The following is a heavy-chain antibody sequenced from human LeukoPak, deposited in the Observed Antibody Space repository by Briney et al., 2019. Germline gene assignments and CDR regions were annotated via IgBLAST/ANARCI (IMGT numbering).Heavy chain of an antibody. Sequence: SVKVSCKASGGTFSSYAISWVRQAPGQGLEWMGGIIPIFGTANYAQKFQGRVTMTRNTSISTAYMELSSLRSEDTAVYYCALNIAAAGTAYYYYGMDVWGQGTTVTVSS. V-gene: IGHV1-69*05. J-gene: IGHJ6*02. CDR2: IIPIFGTA. D-gene: IGHD6-13*01. CDR3: ALNIAAAGTAYYYYGMDV. CDR1: GGTFSSYA.